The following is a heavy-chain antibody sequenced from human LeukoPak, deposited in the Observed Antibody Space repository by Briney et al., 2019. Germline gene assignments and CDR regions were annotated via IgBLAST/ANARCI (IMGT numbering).Heavy chain of an antibody. J-gene: IGHJ4*02. CDR1: VYTFTHYY. CDR3: ARDHSSGWYGDY. Sequence: ASVTVSCKASVYTFTHYYMHWVRQAPGQGREWMGWINPNSGGTNYAQKFQGRVTMTRDTSISTAYMELSRLRSDDTAVYYCARDHSSGWYGDYWGQGTLVTVSS. V-gene: IGHV1-2*02. D-gene: IGHD6-19*01. CDR2: INPNSGGT.